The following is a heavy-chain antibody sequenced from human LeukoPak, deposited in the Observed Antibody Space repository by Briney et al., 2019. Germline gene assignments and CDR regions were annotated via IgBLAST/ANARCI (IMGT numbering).Heavy chain of an antibody. J-gene: IGHJ6*03. CDR1: GFTFSSHE. Sequence: PGGSLRLSCAASGFTFSSHEMNWVRQAPGKGLEWVSYISSGGSPIYNADSVKGRFTISRDNAKNSLFLQMNSLRAEDTAVYYCARDVEVPAASRDYYYMDVWGKGPTVTVSS. V-gene: IGHV3-48*03. CDR3: ARDVEVPAASRDYYYMDV. CDR2: ISSGGSPI. D-gene: IGHD2-2*01.